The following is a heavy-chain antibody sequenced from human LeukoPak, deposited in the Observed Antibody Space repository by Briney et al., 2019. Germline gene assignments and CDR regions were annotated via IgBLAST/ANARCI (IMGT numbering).Heavy chain of an antibody. V-gene: IGHV4-39*01. CDR1: GGSISSGDYY. CDR2: IYYSGST. Sequence: SQTLSLTCTVSGGSISSGDYYWSWIRRPPGKGLEWIGSIYYSGSTYSNPSLKSRVTISVDTSKNQFSLKLSSVTAADTAVYYCARHCPLGYGSGSYYSGADNWFDPWGQGTLVTVSS. D-gene: IGHD3-10*01. CDR3: ARHCPLGYGSGSYYSGADNWFDP. J-gene: IGHJ5*02.